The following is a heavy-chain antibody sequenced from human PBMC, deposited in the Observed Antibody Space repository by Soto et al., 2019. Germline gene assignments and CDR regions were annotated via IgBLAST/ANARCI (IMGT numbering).Heavy chain of an antibody. V-gene: IGHV4-59*08. CDR3: ARSYSSGWQPYNWFDP. Sequence: CGGKVSSYWWCWNRQKKGKGLEWIGYIYYSGSTNYNPSLKSRVTISVDTSKNQFSLKLSSVTAADTAVYYCARSYSSGWQPYNWFDPWGQGTLVTVSS. J-gene: IGHJ5*02. D-gene: IGHD6-19*01. CDR2: IYYSGST. CDR1: GGKVSSYW.